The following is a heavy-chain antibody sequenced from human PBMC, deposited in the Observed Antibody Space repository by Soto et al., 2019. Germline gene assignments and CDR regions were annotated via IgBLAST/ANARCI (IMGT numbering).Heavy chain of an antibody. CDR1: GFSLSNARMG. V-gene: IGHV2-26*01. D-gene: IGHD6-13*01. J-gene: IGHJ4*02. CDR2: IFSNDEK. Sequence: SGPTLVNPTETLTLTCTVSGFSLSNARMGVSWIRQSPGKALEWLAHIFSNDEKSYSTSPKSRLTISKDTSKSQVVLTMTNMDPVDTATYYCARILPGIAAAGLNFDYWGQGTLVTVSS. CDR3: ARILPGIAAAGLNFDY.